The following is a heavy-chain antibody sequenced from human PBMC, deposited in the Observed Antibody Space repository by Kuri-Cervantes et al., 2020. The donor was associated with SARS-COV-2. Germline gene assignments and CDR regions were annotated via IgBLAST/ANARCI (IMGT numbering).Heavy chain of an antibody. CDR3: ARAVRKEYYYYGMDV. J-gene: IGHJ6*02. CDR1: GYTFTSYA. Sequence: PVKVSCKASGYTFTSYAISWVRQAPGQGLEWVGGIIPIFGTANYAQKFQGRVTITADKSTSTAYMELSSLRSEDTAVYYCARAVRKEYYYYGMDVWGQGTTVTVSS. CDR2: IIPIFGTA. V-gene: IGHV1-69*06.